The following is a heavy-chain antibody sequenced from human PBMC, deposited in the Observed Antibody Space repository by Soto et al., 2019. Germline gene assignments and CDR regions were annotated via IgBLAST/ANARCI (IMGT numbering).Heavy chain of an antibody. Sequence: SETLSLTCTVSGGSVSSGSYYWSWIRQPPGKGLEWIGYIYYSGSTNYNPSLKSRVTISVDTSKNQFSLKLSSVTAADTAVYYCARRTTDYYYGMDVWGQGTTVTVSS. J-gene: IGHJ6*02. CDR2: IYYSGST. V-gene: IGHV4-61*01. CDR3: ARRTTDYYYGMDV. D-gene: IGHD1-1*01. CDR1: GGSVSSGSYY.